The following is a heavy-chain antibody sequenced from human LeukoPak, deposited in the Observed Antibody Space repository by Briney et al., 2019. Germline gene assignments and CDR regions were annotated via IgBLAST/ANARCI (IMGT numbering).Heavy chain of an antibody. Sequence: SETLSLTCTVSGGSISSYYWSWIRQPPGKGLEWIGYIYYSGSTNYNPSLKSRVTISVDTSKNQFSLKLSSVTAADTAVYYCARLLSETTTRYGMDVWGQGTTVTVSS. CDR2: IYYSGST. CDR3: ARLLSETTTRYGMDV. J-gene: IGHJ6*02. V-gene: IGHV4-59*08. D-gene: IGHD4-11*01. CDR1: GGSISSYY.